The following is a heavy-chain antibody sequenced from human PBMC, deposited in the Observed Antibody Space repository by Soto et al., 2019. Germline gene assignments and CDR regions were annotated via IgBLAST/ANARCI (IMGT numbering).Heavy chain of an antibody. V-gene: IGHV4-39*01. D-gene: IGHD3-22*01. J-gene: IGHJ3*01. CDR2: VYYGGST. Sequence: PSETLSLTCTVSGGSISSSSYYWGWIRQPPGKGLEWIGNVYYGGSTYYNPSLKSRVTISVETSKSQFSLKLSSVTAADTAVYYCGGVDYNHISGYCYYYYPWAFWAQGTMVPVSS. CDR1: GGSISSSSYY. CDR3: GGVDYNHISGYCYYYYPWAF.